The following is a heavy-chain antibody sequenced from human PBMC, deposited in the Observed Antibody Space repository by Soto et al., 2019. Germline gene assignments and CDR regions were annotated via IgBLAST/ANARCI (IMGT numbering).Heavy chain of an antibody. CDR1: GYTFSSYH. CDR2: INPFYGET. Sequence: ASVKVSCKASGYTFSSYHMHWVRQAPGQGLEWMGVINPFYGETRYAQKFQGRVTMTRDTSTSTVYMELSSLRSEDTAVYYCARARGISFGYNYFDHWGQGTLVTVSS. V-gene: IGHV1-46*01. CDR3: ARARGISFGYNYFDH. D-gene: IGHD5-18*01. J-gene: IGHJ5*02.